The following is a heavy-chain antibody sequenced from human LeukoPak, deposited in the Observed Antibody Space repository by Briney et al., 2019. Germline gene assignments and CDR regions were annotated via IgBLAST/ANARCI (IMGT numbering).Heavy chain of an antibody. J-gene: IGHJ5*02. D-gene: IGHD3-22*01. V-gene: IGHV4-59*01. CDR2: IYYSGST. Sequence: PSETLSLTCTVSGASISSYYWSWIRQPPGKGLEWIGYIYYSGSTNYNPSLKSRVTISVDMSKNQFSLRLSSVTAADTAVYYCARHRYYYDSSGYYYQPWGQGTLVTVSS. CDR1: GASISSYY. CDR3: ARHRYYYDSSGYYYQP.